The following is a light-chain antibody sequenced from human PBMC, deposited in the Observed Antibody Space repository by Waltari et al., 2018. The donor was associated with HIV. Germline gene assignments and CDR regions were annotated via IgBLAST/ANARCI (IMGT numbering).Light chain of an antibody. V-gene: IGLV2-8*01. CDR3: SSCAGSNNGV. J-gene: IGLJ3*02. CDR1: SSDVGGYHY. Sequence: QSALTQPPSASGSPGPSVTISCTGTSSDVGGYHYVSWYQQHPGKAPKLMIYEVSKRPSGVPDRFSGSKSGNTASLTVSGLQAEDEADYYCSSCAGSNNGVFGGGTKLTVL. CDR2: EVS.